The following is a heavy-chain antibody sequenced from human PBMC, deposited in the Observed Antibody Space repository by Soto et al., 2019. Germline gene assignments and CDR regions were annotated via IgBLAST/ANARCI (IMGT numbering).Heavy chain of an antibody. Sequence: SETLSLTCTVSGGSISSYYWSWIRQPPGKGLEWIGYIYYSGSTNYNPSLKSRVTISVDTSKNQFSLKLSSVTAADTAVYYCARLLPRSGYFQHWGQGTLVTVSS. CDR2: IYYSGST. CDR3: ARLLPRSGYFQH. V-gene: IGHV4-59*01. D-gene: IGHD3-22*01. CDR1: GGSISSYY. J-gene: IGHJ1*01.